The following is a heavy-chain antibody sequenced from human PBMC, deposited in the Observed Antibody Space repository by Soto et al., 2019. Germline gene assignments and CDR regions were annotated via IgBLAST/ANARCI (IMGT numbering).Heavy chain of an antibody. D-gene: IGHD3-22*01. CDR1: GFTFSSYW. J-gene: IGHJ4*02. CDR2: IKQDGSEK. CDR3: ARPYYDSSGCVDY. Sequence: PGGSLRLSCAASGFTFSSYWMSWVRQAPGKGLEWVANIKQDGSEKYYVDSVKGRFTTSRDNAKNSLYLQMNSLRAEDTAVYYCARPYYDSSGCVDYWGQGTLVTVSS. V-gene: IGHV3-7*01.